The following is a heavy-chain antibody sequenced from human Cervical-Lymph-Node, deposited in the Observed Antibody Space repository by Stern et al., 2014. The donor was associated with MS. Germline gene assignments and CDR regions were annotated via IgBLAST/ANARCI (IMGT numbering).Heavy chain of an antibody. Sequence: VQLVESGPGLVKPSETLSLTCSVSGGSISRSTYYWGWIRQPPGKGLEWIGSIYYSGTTYYNPSLKSRVTIDTSPNQLSLRPTSVTAADTAVYYCARHDGWLPHYWSQGTLVTVSS. CDR3: ARHDGWLPHY. CDR1: GGSISRSTYY. J-gene: IGHJ4*02. V-gene: IGHV4-39*01. CDR2: IYYSGTT. D-gene: IGHD5-12*01.